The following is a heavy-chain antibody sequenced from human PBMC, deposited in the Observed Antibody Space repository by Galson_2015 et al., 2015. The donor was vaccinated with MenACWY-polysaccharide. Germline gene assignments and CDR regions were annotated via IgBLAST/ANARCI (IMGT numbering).Heavy chain of an antibody. Sequence: SETLSLTCTVSGGSISSSSYYWGWIRQPPGKGLEWIGSIYYSGCTYYNPSLKSRVTISVDTSKNQFSLKLSSVTAADTAVYYCARGHSSWAGRAYGMDVWGQGTTVTVSS. CDR3: ARGHSSWAGRAYGMDV. V-gene: IGHV4-39*07. J-gene: IGHJ6*02. CDR1: GGSISSSSYY. CDR2: IYYSGCT. D-gene: IGHD6-13*01.